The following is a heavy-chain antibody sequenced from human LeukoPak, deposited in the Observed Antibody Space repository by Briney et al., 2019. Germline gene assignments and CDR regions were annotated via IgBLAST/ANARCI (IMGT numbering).Heavy chain of an antibody. V-gene: IGHV3-21*01. D-gene: IGHD3-10*01. J-gene: IGHJ3*02. CDR2: ISSASTYI. CDR3: ASQILVRGPDAFDI. Sequence: GSLRLSCAASGFTFDDYAMNWVRQAPGKGLEWVSSISSASTYIYYADSVKGRFTISRDNAKNSLYLQMNSLRAEDAAVYYCASQILVRGPDAFDIWGQGTMVTVSS. CDR1: GFTFDDYA.